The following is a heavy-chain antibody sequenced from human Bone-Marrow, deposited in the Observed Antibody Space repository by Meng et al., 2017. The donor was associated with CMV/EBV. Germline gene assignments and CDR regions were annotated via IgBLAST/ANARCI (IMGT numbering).Heavy chain of an antibody. D-gene: IGHD3-3*01. CDR2: IYSDGRGT. V-gene: IGHV3-23*03. CDR1: GLTLSSYD. Sequence: GESLKISCVASGLTLSSYDMNWVRQAPGKGLEWVSLIYSDGRGTYFADSVKDRFTISRDNFKNTVYLYLNSLRVEDTAIYYCSTVFGVAGSWGRGTLVTVSS. CDR3: STVFGVAGS. J-gene: IGHJ5*02.